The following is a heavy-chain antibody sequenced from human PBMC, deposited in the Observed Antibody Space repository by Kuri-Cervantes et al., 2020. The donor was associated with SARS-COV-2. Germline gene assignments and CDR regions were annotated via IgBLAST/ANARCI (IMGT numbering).Heavy chain of an antibody. V-gene: IGHV3-7*02. CDR3: ARSRSTANLDY. CDR1: GFTFSTYW. J-gene: IGHJ4*02. D-gene: IGHD2-21*02. CDR2: INQDGSEK. Sequence: GGSLRLSCVASGFTFSTYWMSWVRQTPGKGLEWVANINQDGSEKYYVDSVKGRFTISRDNAKNSLYLQMNSLRAEDTAVYYCARSRSTANLDYWGQGTLVTVSS.